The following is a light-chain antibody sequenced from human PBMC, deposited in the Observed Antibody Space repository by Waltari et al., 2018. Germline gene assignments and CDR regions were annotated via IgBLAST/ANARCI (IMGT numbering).Light chain of an antibody. J-gene: IGKJ2*01. CDR1: QSISSY. CDR2: AAS. Sequence: DIQLTQSPSSLSASVGDRVTITCRASQSISSYLNWYPQKPGKAPKLLIYAASSLQSGVPSRFSGSGSGTDFTLTISSLQPEDFATYYCQQSYSTPGYTFGQGTKLGIK. V-gene: IGKV1-39*01. CDR3: QQSYSTPGYT.